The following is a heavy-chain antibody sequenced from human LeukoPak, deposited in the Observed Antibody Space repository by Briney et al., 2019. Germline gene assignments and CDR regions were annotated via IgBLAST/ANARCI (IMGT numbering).Heavy chain of an antibody. CDR3: AREYYDFWGGYFSYYFDY. CDR1: GVSISSYY. J-gene: IGHJ4*02. CDR2: IYTSGST. V-gene: IGHV4-4*07. Sequence: SETLSLTCTVSGVSISSYYWSWIRQPAGKGLEWIGRIYTSGSTNYNPSLKSRVTMSLDTSKNQFSLKLSSVTAADAAVYYCAREYYDFWGGYFSYYFDYWGQGTLVTVSS. D-gene: IGHD3-3*01.